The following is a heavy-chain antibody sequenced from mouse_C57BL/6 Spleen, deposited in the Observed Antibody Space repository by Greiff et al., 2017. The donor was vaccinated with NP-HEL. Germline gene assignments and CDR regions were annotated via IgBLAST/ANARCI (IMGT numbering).Heavy chain of an antibody. CDR3: ARPSGYYGDFDV. CDR2: IYPGDGDT. D-gene: IGHD1-1*01. CDR1: GYAFSSSW. J-gene: IGHJ1*03. Sequence: QVQLQQSGPELVKPGASVKISCKASGYAFSSSWMNWVKQRPGKGLEWIGRIYPGDGDTNYNGKFKGKATLTADQSSSTAYMQLSSLTSEDSAVYCCARPSGYYGDFDVWGTGTTGTVSS. V-gene: IGHV1-82*01.